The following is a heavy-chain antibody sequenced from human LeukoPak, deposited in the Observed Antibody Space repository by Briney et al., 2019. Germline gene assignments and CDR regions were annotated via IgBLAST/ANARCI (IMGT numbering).Heavy chain of an antibody. V-gene: IGHV3-66*01. J-gene: IGHJ4*02. CDR2: IYSGGST. Sequence: GGSLRLSCAASGVTVSSNYMNWVRQAPGKGLEWVSVIYSGGSTYYADSVKGRFTISRDNSKNTLFLQMNSLRAEDPAVYYCARGGSRYFHNWGQGTLVTVST. CDR1: GVTVSSNY. D-gene: IGHD3-10*01. CDR3: ARGGSRYFHN.